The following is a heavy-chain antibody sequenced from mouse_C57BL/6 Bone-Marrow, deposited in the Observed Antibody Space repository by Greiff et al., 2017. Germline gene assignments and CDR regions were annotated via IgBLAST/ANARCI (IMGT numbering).Heavy chain of an antibody. J-gene: IGHJ1*03. CDR2: IDPSDSYT. CDR3: AREDDGYHWYFDV. V-gene: IGHV1-69*01. D-gene: IGHD2-3*01. Sequence: QVQLQQPGAELVMPGASVKLSCKASGYTFTSYWMHWVKQRPGQGLEWIGEIDPSDSYTNYNQKFKGKSTLTVDKSSSTAYWQLSSLTSEDSAVYYCAREDDGYHWYFDVWGTGTTVTVSS. CDR1: GYTFTSYW.